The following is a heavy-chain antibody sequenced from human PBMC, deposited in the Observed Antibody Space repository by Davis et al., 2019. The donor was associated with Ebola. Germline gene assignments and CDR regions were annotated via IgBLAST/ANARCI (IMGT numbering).Heavy chain of an antibody. CDR1: GFTFSSYP. CDR3: ARGRDHAFDI. J-gene: IGHJ3*02. Sequence: PGGSLRLSCAASGFTFSSYPMHWVRQAPGKGLEWVAIISHDGSSEYYADSVRGRFTISRDNAKNSLYLHMNSLRDEDTAVYYCARGRDHAFDIWGQGTMVAVSS. CDR2: ISHDGSSE. V-gene: IGHV3-30-3*01.